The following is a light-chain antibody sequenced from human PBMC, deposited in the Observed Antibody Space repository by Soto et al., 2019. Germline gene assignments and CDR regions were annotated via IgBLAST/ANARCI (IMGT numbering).Light chain of an antibody. CDR2: EVS. CDR1: SSDIGGYNS. V-gene: IGLV2-8*01. J-gene: IGLJ2*01. CDR3: SSHADSINVV. Sequence: QSALTQPPSASGSPGQSVTISCTGTSSDIGGYNSVSWYQQHPGKAPKLITYEVSKRPSGVPDRFSGSRSGNTASLTVSGLQAEDEADYYCSSHADSINVVFGGGTKLTVL.